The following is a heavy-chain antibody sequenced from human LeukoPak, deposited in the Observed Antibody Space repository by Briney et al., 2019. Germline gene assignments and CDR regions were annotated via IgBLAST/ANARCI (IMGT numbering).Heavy chain of an antibody. J-gene: IGHJ4*02. D-gene: IGHD7-27*01. Sequence: GGSLRLSCTASGFTFGDNAMSWFRQAPGKGLEWVSFIRGKVYGGTTEYAASVKGRFTISRDDSKSTAYLQMNSLKIEDTAVYYCTRGPWGDYWGQGTLVTVSS. CDR3: TRGPWGDY. CDR2: IRGKVYGGTT. V-gene: IGHV3-49*03. CDR1: GFTFGDNA.